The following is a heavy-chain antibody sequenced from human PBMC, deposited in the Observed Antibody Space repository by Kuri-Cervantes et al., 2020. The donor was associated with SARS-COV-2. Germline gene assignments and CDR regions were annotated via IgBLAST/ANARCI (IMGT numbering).Heavy chain of an antibody. CDR1: GGSISSGSYY. CDR2: IYTSGST. V-gene: IGHV4-61*09. CDR3: ARIPWDCSGGSCYFFAFDI. J-gene: IGHJ3*02. Sequence: SETLSLTCTVSGGSISSGSYYWSWIRQPAGKGLEWIGHIYTSGSTNYNPSLKSRVTISVDTSKNQFSLKLSSVTAADTAVYYCARIPWDCSGGSCYFFAFDIWGQGTMVTVSS. D-gene: IGHD2-15*01.